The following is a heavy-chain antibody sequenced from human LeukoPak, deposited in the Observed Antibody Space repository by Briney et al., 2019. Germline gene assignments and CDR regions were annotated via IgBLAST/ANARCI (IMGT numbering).Heavy chain of an antibody. CDR1: GGSISSYY. Sequence: KSSETLSLTCTVSGGSISSYYWGWIRQPPGKGLEWIGYIYYSGSTNYNPSLKSRVTISVDTSKNQFSLKLSSVTAADTAVYFCARQNYGSAPLRYWGQGTLVTVSS. J-gene: IGHJ4*02. CDR2: IYYSGST. CDR3: ARQNYGSAPLRY. V-gene: IGHV4-59*08. D-gene: IGHD3-10*01.